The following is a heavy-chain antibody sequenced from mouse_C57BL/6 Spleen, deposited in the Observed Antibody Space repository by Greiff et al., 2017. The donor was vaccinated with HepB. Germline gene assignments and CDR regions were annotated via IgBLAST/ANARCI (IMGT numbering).Heavy chain of an antibody. D-gene: IGHD1-1*01. V-gene: IGHV2-5*01. J-gene: IGHJ1*03. CDR1: GFSLTSYG. CDR2: IWRGGST. CDR3: AKNSVPYYGSSYPYWYFDV. Sequence: VQLQQSGPGLVQPSQSLSITCTVSGFSLTSYGVHWVRQSPGKGLEWLGVIWRGGSTDYNAAFMSRLSITKDNSKSQVFFKMNSLQADDTAIYYCAKNSVPYYGSSYPYWYFDVWGTGTTVTVSS.